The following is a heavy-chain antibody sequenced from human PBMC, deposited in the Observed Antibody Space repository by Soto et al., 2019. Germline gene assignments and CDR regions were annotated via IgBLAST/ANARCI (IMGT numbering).Heavy chain of an antibody. Sequence: QAGGSLRLSCSGSAITQSGYSMTWVRQASGKGLEWVSVISTSGDRPDYADSVKGRFTISRDNSKNMLYLQMNSLRVEDTAIYYCAFKWTFHSHYWGHGTPVTVSS. D-gene: IGHD1-26*01. V-gene: IGHV3-23*01. CDR3: AFKWTFHSHY. J-gene: IGHJ4*01. CDR1: AITQSGYS. CDR2: ISTSGDRP.